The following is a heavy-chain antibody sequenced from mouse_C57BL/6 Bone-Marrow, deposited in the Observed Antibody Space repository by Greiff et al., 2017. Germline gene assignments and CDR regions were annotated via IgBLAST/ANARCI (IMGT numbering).Heavy chain of an antibody. Sequence: QVQLKQPGAELVMPGASVKLSCKASGYTFTSYWMHWVKQRPGQGLEWIGEIDPSDSYTNYNQKFKGKSTLTVDKSSSTAYMQLSSLTSEDSAVYYCARKGGHGYYPYYFDYWGQGTTLTVSS. V-gene: IGHV1-69*01. CDR1: GYTFTSYW. CDR3: ARKGGHGYYPYYFDY. CDR2: IDPSDSYT. D-gene: IGHD2-3*01. J-gene: IGHJ2*01.